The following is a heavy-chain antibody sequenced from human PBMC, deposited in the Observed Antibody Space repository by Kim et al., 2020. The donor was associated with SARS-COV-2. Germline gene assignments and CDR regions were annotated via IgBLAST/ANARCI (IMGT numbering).Heavy chain of an antibody. V-gene: IGHV1-3*01. J-gene: IGHJ4*02. Sequence: QKFQGRVTITRDTSASTAYMELSSLRSEDTAVYYCARDRAMVRGALMGDYWGQGTLVTVSS. D-gene: IGHD3-10*01. CDR3: ARDRAMVRGALMGDY.